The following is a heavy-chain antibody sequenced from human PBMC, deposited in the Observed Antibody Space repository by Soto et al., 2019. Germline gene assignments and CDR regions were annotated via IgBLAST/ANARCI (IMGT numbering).Heavy chain of an antibody. J-gene: IGHJ4*02. V-gene: IGHV4-30-4*01. CDR1: GGSIRSGDSY. CDR2: IYYNGAT. D-gene: IGHD6-19*01. CDR3: PRPRYSDNSGTDY. Sequence: PSETLSLTCTVSGGSIRSGDSYWSWIRQPPGKGLEWIGYIYYNGATYHNPSLKSRVTISLDTSKNQFSLNLNSVTAADTAVYYCPRPRYSDNSGTDYWGQGTLVTVYS.